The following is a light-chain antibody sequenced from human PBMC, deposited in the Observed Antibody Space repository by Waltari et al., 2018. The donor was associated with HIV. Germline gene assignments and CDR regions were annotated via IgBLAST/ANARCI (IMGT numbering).Light chain of an antibody. CDR3: CSYAGSTTV. CDR1: STDIGTYNF. V-gene: IGLV2-23*02. Sequence: QSALTQPASVSGYPGQSITLPCTGTSTDIGTYNFVSWYQQHPGKAPKLMIHEVSKRPSGVSNRFSGSKSGNTASLTISGLQAEDEADYSCCSYAGSTTVFGGGTKLTVL. CDR2: EVS. J-gene: IGLJ2*01.